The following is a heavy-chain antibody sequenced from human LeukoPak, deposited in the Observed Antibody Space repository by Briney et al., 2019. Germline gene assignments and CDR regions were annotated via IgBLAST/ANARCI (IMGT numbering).Heavy chain of an antibody. Sequence: SETLSLTCTVSGGSISSRPYYWGWIRQPPEKGLEWLGSFSYSGSTYYKPSLKSRVTISVDTSKNQFSLKLSSMTAADTAVYYCARLVGSSWYHEVLLGRDYWGQGTLVTVSS. D-gene: IGHD6-13*01. V-gene: IGHV4-39*01. CDR2: FSYSGST. CDR3: ARLVGSSWYHEVLLGRDY. J-gene: IGHJ4*02. CDR1: GGSISSRPYY.